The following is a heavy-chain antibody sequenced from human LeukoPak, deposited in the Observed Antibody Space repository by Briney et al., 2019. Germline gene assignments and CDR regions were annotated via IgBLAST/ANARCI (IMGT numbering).Heavy chain of an antibody. D-gene: IGHD3-16*02. V-gene: IGHV1-2*02. Sequence: GASVKVSCKASGYTFTGYYLHWVRQAPGQGLEWMGWINPNSGVTNYAQKFQGRVTIARDTSTSTVYMDLTWLTSDDTAIYFCARDLRESSTYYYYYYMDVWGKGTTVTVSS. J-gene: IGHJ6*03. CDR3: ARDLRESSTYYYYYYMDV. CDR2: INPNSGVT. CDR1: GYTFTGYY.